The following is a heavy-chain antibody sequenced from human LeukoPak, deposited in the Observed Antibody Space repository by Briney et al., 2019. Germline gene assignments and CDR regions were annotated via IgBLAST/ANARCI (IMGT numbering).Heavy chain of an antibody. CDR2: IYYSGST. V-gene: IGHV4-61*01. CDR1: GGSVSSGSYY. Sequence: SETLSLTCTVSGGSVSSGSYYWSWIRQPPGKGLEWIGYIYYSGSTNYNPSLKSRVTISVDTSKNRFSLKLSSVTAADTAVYYCARVIATASYYFGYWGQGTLVTVSS. J-gene: IGHJ4*02. D-gene: IGHD1-26*01. CDR3: ARVIATASYYFGY.